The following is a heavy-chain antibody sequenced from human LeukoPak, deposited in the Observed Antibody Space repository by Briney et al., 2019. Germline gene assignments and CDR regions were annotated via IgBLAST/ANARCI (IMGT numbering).Heavy chain of an antibody. Sequence: GASVKVSCKASGYTFTGYYIHWVRQAPGQGLEWMGWINPDSGGTNYAQKFQGRVTMTRDTSISTVYMEVSRLRSDDTAVYYCATRDGTLFDYWGQGTLVSVSS. CDR3: ATRDGTLFDY. CDR1: GYTFTGYY. CDR2: INPDSGGT. V-gene: IGHV1-2*02. J-gene: IGHJ4*02. D-gene: IGHD1-26*01.